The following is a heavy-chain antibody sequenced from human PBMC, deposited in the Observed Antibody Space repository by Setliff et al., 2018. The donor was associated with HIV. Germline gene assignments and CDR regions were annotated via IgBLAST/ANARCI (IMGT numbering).Heavy chain of an antibody. CDR3: ARDGPGGYFFES. V-gene: IGHV4-31*03. J-gene: IGHJ4*02. Sequence: SETLSLTCSVSGDSISRSGTYWNWIRQHPNKGLEWIGYIHFSGGSYYHPSLESRVSMSVDTSKNQFSLKLSSVTAADTAVYYCARDGPGGYFFESWGQGTLVTVSS. D-gene: IGHD2-15*01. CDR1: GDSISRSGTY. CDR2: IHFSGGS.